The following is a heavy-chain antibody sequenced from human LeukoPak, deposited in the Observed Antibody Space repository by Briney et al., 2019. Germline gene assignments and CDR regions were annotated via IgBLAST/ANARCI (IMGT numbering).Heavy chain of an antibody. D-gene: IGHD5-24*01. CDR3: ARGDGYNFFDC. CDR2: ISSTSSTV. Sequence: GGSLRLSCAASGFTFSNYNMNWVRQAPGKGLEWVSYISSTSSTVYYADSVKGRFTISRDNSKNTLYLQMNSLRAEDTAMYYCARGDGYNFFDCWGQGVLVTVSS. CDR1: GFTFSNYN. V-gene: IGHV3-48*01. J-gene: IGHJ4*02.